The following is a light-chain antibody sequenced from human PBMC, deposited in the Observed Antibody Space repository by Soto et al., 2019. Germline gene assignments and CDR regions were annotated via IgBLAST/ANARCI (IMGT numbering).Light chain of an antibody. CDR2: QVT. J-gene: IGLJ2*01. V-gene: IGLV2-14*01. CDR1: SSDVGSYNF. CDR3: TSYTAFSTDIL. Sequence: QSALTQPASVSGSPGQSITISCTGTSSDVGSYNFVSWYQHHAGAAPKLIIYQVTNRPSGVSDRFSGSKSGDMASLTISGLQAEDEADYYCTSYTAFSTDILFGGGTKVTVL.